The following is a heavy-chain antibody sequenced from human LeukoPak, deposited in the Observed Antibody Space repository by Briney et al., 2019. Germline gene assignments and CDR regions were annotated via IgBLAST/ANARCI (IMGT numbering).Heavy chain of an antibody. Sequence: SETLSLTCAVYGGSFSGYYWSWIRQPPGKGLEWIGEINHSGSTYYNPSLKSRVTISVDTSKNQFSLKLSSVTAADTAVYYCARQGDFWSGPRRYMDVWGKGTTVTVSS. CDR1: GGSFSGYY. J-gene: IGHJ6*03. CDR3: ARQGDFWSGPRRYMDV. D-gene: IGHD3-3*01. V-gene: IGHV4-34*01. CDR2: INHSGST.